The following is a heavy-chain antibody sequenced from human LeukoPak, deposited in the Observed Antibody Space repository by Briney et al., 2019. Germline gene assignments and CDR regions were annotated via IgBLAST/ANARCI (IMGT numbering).Heavy chain of an antibody. J-gene: IGHJ4*02. CDR3: AKPYYYGSGSYYNFDY. CDR1: GFTFSSYE. Sequence: GGSLRLSCAASGFTFSSYEMNWVRQAPGKGLEWVSYISSSGSTIYYADSVKGRFTISRDNAKNSLYLQMNSLRAEDTALYYCAKPYYYGSGSYYNFDYWGQGTLVTVSS. D-gene: IGHD3-10*01. V-gene: IGHV3-48*03. CDR2: ISSSGSTI.